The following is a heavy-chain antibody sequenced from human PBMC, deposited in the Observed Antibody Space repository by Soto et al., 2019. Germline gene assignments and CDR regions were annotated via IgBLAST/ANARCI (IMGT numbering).Heavy chain of an antibody. CDR2: ISVYNGNT. V-gene: IGHV1-18*01. J-gene: IGHJ4*02. CDR1: GYTFPSYG. Sequence: ASVKVSCRASGYTFPSYGISWVRQAPGQGLEWMGWISVYNGNTNYPQKLQGRVTMTTDTSAGTAYMELRSLQSDDTAVYYCAKTGLVQEYYFDYWGQGTPVTVSS. CDR3: AKTGLVQEYYFDY. D-gene: IGHD1-26*01.